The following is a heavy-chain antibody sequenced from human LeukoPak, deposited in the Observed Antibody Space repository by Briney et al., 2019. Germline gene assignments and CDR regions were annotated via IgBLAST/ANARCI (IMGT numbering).Heavy chain of an antibody. V-gene: IGHV4-30-4*01. CDR1: GGSISSGDYY. CDR2: IYYSGST. J-gene: IGHJ5*02. D-gene: IGHD6-13*01. CDR3: ARESIAAAGTEIFDP. Sequence: PSETLSLTCTVAGGSISSGDYYWSCIRQPPGKGLEWIGYIYYSGSTYYNPSLKSRVTISVDTSKNQFSLKLSSVTAADTAVYYCARESIAAAGTEIFDPSGQGTLVTVSS.